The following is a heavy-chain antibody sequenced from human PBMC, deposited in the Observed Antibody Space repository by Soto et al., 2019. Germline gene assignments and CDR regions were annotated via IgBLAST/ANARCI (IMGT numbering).Heavy chain of an antibody. V-gene: IGHV4-30-2*01. J-gene: IGHJ4*02. CDR2: IFHRGTT. CDR1: GGSVSSGAFS. CDR3: ARGNDYFDY. Sequence: ASETLSLTCGVSGGSVSSGAFSWSWIRQPPGKGLEWIGYIFHRGTTYYTPSLKSRLTFSLDRSKNQFSLKLTSVTATDTAVYFCARGNDYFDYWGQGILVTVSS.